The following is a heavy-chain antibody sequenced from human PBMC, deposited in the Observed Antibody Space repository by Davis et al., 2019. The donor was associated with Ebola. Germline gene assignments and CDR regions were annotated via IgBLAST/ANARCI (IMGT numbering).Heavy chain of an antibody. CDR2: ISYDGSDK. CDR1: GFTFSSYG. V-gene: IGHV3-30*18. J-gene: IGHJ6*02. CDR3: VKDRLGGYYGMDV. Sequence: GESLKISCAASGFTFSSYGMHWVRQAPGKGLEWVAVISYDGSDKYYVDSVKGRFTISRDNSKNTLSLQMNSLRAEDTALYHCVKDRLGGYYGMDVWGQGTTVTVSS. D-gene: IGHD2-15*01.